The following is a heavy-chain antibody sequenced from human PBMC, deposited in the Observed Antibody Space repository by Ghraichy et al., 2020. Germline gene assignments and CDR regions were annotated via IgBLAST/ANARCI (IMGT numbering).Heavy chain of an antibody. CDR2: TYYRSKWYN. D-gene: IGHD5-18*01. V-gene: IGHV6-1*01. CDR3: ARDDAGDTAMDDYFYYGLDV. J-gene: IGHJ6*02. CDR1: GDSVSSNSAA. Sequence: SQTLSLTCAISGDSVSSNSAAWNWIRQSPSRGLEWLGRTYYRSKWYNDYAVSVKSRITINPDTSKNQFSLQLNSVTPEDTAVYYCARDDAGDTAMDDYFYYGLDVWGQGTTVTVSS.